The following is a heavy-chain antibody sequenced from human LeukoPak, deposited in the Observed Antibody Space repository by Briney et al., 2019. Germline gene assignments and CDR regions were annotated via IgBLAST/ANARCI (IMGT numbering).Heavy chain of an antibody. D-gene: IGHD3-9*01. CDR1: GFTFSSYS. J-gene: IGHJ4*02. CDR2: ISSSSTI. CDR3: ARDILTGFVY. Sequence: GGSLRLSCAASGFTFSSYSMNWVRQAPGKGLEWVSYISSSSTIYYADSVKGRFTISRDNAKNSLYLQMNSLRAEDTAVYYCARDILTGFVYWGQGTLVTVSS. V-gene: IGHV3-48*01.